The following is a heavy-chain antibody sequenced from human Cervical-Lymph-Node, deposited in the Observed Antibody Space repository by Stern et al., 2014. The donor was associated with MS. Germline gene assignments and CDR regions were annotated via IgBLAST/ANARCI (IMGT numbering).Heavy chain of an antibody. D-gene: IGHD1-26*01. J-gene: IGHJ3*01. CDR2: INLSDGAT. CDR3: AREGADNDAFDV. V-gene: IGHV1-46*03. Sequence: QVQLGQSGAEVKKPGASVTVSCRTSGYTFIDYYIHWVRQAPGQGLEWMGIINLSDGATTYSQNFQGRVTMTRDTSTNTAYMQLGSLTSEDTAVFFCAREGADNDAFDVWGQGTMVTVSS. CDR1: GYTFIDYY.